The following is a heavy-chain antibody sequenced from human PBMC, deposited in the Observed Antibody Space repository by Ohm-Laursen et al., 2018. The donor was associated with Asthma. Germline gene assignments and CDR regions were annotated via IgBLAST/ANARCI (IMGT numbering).Heavy chain of an antibody. D-gene: IGHD1-26*01. CDR2: IYPDGGEK. CDR3: ARIGPEWELPGREYSLHH. J-gene: IGHJ1*01. CDR1: GLPFSNFW. V-gene: IGHV3-7*02. Sequence: SLRLSCTASGLPFSNFWMSWVRQAPGKGLEWVANIYPDGGEKYYVDSVDGRFTTSRDNARNSVYLQMNSLRAEDTALYYCARIGPEWELPGREYSLHHWGQGTQVTVSS.